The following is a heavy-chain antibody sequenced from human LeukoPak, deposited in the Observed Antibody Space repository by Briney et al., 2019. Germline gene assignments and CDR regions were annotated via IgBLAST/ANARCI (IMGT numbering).Heavy chain of an antibody. CDR3: ARRGRWERSWFDP. J-gene: IGHJ5*02. CDR2: INHSGST. Sequence: PSETLSLTCTVSGGSISSYYWSWIRQPPGKGLEWIGEINHSGSTNYNPSLKSRVTISVDTSKNQFSLKLSSVTAADTAVYYCARRGRWERSWFDPWGQGTLVTVSS. CDR1: GGSISSYY. V-gene: IGHV4-34*01. D-gene: IGHD1-26*01.